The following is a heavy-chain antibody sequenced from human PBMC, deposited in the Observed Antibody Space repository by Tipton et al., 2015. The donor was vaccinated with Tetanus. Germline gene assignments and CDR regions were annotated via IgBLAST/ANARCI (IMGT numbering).Heavy chain of an antibody. J-gene: IGHJ4*02. CDR1: GGLITTGGYS. V-gene: IGHV4-30-2*01. CDR3: ARGSGWADF. CDR2: ISPSGNT. D-gene: IGHD6-19*01. Sequence: TLSLTCTVSGGLITTGGYSWGWIRQLPGQGLEWIGEISPSGNTNYNPSLKSRVTISADTSRNQFSLTLSSVTAADTAVYYCARGSGWADFWGQGTQVTVSS.